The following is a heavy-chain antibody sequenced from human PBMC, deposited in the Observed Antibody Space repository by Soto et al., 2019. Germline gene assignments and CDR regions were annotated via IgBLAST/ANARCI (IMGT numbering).Heavy chain of an antibody. Sequence: PGGSLRLSCAASGFTFSSYGMHWVRQAPGKGLEWVAVISYDGSNKYYADSVKGRFTISRDNSKNTLYLQMNSLRAEDTAVYYCAKESGGYCISTSCFVNNYFDYWGQGTLVTVSS. D-gene: IGHD2-2*01. CDR3: AKESGGYCISTSCFVNNYFDY. J-gene: IGHJ4*02. CDR2: ISYDGSNK. V-gene: IGHV3-30*18. CDR1: GFTFSSYG.